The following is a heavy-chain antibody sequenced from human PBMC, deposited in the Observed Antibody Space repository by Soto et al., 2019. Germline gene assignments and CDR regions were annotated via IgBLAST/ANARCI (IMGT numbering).Heavy chain of an antibody. CDR1: GYTCTDYS. D-gene: IGHD2-15*01. CDR3: ARRAAGGGAYWSFDI. Sequence: QVQLVQSGAEVRKPGASVTVSCKASGYTCTDYSMHWVRQAPGQRLEWMGRINGGNDKTKFSQKFQARLTLTRDTSASTASMERSSLGSEDTAVYYCARRAAGGGAYWSFDIWGRVTPVTV. CDR2: INGGNDKT. V-gene: IGHV1-3*01. J-gene: IGHJ2*01.